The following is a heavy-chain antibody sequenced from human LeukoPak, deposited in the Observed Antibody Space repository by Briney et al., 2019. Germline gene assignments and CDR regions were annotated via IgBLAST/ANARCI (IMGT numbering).Heavy chain of an antibody. CDR2: IYHSGST. CDR1: GYSISSGYY. J-gene: IGHJ4*02. Sequence: PSETLSLTCTVSGYSISSGYYWGWIRQPPGKGLEWIGSIYHSGSTYYNPSLKSRVTISVDTSKNQFSLKLSSVTAADTAVYYCAREHDSSGYYQVDYWGQGTLVTVSS. V-gene: IGHV4-38-2*02. CDR3: AREHDSSGYYQVDY. D-gene: IGHD3-22*01.